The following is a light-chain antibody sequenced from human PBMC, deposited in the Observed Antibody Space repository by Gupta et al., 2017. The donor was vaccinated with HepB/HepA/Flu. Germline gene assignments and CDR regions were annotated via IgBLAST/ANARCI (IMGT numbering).Light chain of an antibody. CDR2: SAS. V-gene: IGKV1-39*01. Sequence: DIQMTQSPSSLSASVGDRVTITCRESQRIDKYLNWYQQSPGKAPKLLIYSASKRQSGGPLRFSGRGYQKDFSLTSSLRQNEDFANYYGQQGYSSQTFGQGTKVEIK. J-gene: IGKJ1*01. CDR1: QRIDKY. CDR3: QQGYSSQT.